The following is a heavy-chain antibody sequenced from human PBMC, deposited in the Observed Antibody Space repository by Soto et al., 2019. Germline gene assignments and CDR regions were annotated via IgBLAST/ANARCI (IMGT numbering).Heavy chain of an antibody. CDR2: IWYDGSNK. J-gene: IGHJ4*02. Sequence: PGGSRRLSCAGSVFTFSSYGMHWVRQAPGKGLEWVAVIWYDGSNKYSADSVKGRFTISRDNSKNTLYLQINSLRAEDTAVYYCARDSNYYDSSGSHLDYWGQGTLVTVSS. V-gene: IGHV3-33*01. CDR3: ARDSNYYDSSGSHLDY. CDR1: VFTFSSYG. D-gene: IGHD3-22*01.